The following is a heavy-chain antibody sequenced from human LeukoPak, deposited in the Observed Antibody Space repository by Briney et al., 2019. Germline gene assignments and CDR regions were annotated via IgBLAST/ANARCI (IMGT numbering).Heavy chain of an antibody. CDR1: GYTFTGYY. Sequence: GASVKVSCKASGYTFTGYYMHWVRQAPGQGLEWMGWINPNSGGTNYAQKFQGRVTMTRDTSISIAYMELSRLRSDDTAVYYCASSPVTILRFLEWLLPFDYWGQGTLVTVSS. V-gene: IGHV1-2*02. J-gene: IGHJ4*02. CDR2: INPNSGGT. CDR3: ASSPVTILRFLEWLLPFDY. D-gene: IGHD3-3*01.